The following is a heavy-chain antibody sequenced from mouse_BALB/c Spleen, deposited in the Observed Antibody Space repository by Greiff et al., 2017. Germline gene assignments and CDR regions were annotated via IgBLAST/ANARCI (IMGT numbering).Heavy chain of an antibody. CDR1: GDSITRGY. Sequence: EVQLVESGPSLVKPSQTLSLTCSVPGDSITRGYWNWIRRFPGNKLEYMGYISYSGSTYYNPSLKSRISITRDTSKNQYYLQLNSVTTEDTATYYCARSGRSFAYGGQGTLVTVSA. CDR2: ISYSGST. V-gene: IGHV3-8*02. CDR3: ARSGRSFAY. J-gene: IGHJ3*01.